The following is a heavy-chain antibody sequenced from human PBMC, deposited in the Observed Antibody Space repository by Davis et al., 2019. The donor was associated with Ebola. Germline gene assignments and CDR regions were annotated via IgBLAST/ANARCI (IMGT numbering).Heavy chain of an antibody. CDR2: IKQDGSEK. J-gene: IGHJ4*02. CDR1: GFTFTSDW. CDR3: ARDGVPAAHDY. V-gene: IGHV3-7*03. D-gene: IGHD2-2*01. Sequence: GESLKNSCAASGFTFTSDWMTWVRQAPGKGLEWVANIKQDGSEKYYLDSVKGRFTISRDNAKNSLYLQMNSLRAEDTAVYYCARDGVPAAHDYWGQGTLVTVSS.